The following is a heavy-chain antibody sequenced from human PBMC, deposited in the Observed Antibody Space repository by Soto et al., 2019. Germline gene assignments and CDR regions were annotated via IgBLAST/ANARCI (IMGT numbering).Heavy chain of an antibody. J-gene: IGHJ4*02. CDR2: IDPSDSYT. V-gene: IGHV5-10-1*01. Sequence: PGESLKISCKGSGYSFTSYWISWVRQMPGKGLEWMGRIDPSDSYTNYSPSFQGHVTISADKSISTAYLQWSSLKASDTAMYYCARHGRYYDILTGPLDWGQGTLVTVSS. CDR3: ARHGRYYDILTGPLD. D-gene: IGHD3-9*01. CDR1: GYSFTSYW.